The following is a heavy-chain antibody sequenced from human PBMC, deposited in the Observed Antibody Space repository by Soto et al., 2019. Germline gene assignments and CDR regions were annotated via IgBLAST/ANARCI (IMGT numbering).Heavy chain of an antibody. CDR3: ARVHSGYDFAY. Sequence: QVQLVQSGAEVKKPGASVQVSCKASGYTFTSYGINWVRQAPGQGLEWMGWISANNGNTHYAQKLQGRVTMTTDTAKRPAYMEMRSLRSDDTAVYCCARVHSGYDFAYWGQGTLVTVSS. CDR2: ISANNGNT. J-gene: IGHJ4*02. V-gene: IGHV1-18*01. CDR1: GYTFTSYG. D-gene: IGHD5-12*01.